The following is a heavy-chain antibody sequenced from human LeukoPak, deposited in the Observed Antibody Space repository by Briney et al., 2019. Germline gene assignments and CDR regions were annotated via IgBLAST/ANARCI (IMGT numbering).Heavy chain of an antibody. CDR3: ARNSHFGVVITYYFDY. V-gene: IGHV4-59*11. CDR2: IYYSGST. D-gene: IGHD3-3*01. CDR1: GGSISSHY. Sequence: SETLSLTCTVSGGSISSHYWSWIRQPPGKGLEWVGYIYYSGSTNYNPSLKSRLTISVGTSNNQFSLKLSSVTAADTTEHYCARNSHFGVVITYYFDYWGQGTLVTVSS. J-gene: IGHJ4*02.